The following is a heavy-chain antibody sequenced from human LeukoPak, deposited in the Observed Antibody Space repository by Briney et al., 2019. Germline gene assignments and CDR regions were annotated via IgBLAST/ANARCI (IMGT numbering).Heavy chain of an antibody. CDR3: AKLIGGMARSYFDY. D-gene: IGHD3-10*01. Sequence: PGGSLRLSCAASGFTFSSYAMSWVRQAPGKGLEWVSSITSSGAATYYADSVKGRFTISRDNSDNTLYLQMNSLRAEDTAVYYCAKLIGGMARSYFDYWGQGTLVTVSS. J-gene: IGHJ4*02. CDR1: GFTFSSYA. V-gene: IGHV3-23*01. CDR2: ITSSGAAT.